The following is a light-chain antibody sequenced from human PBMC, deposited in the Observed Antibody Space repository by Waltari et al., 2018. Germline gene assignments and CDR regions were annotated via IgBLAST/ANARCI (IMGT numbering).Light chain of an antibody. V-gene: IGKV3-11*01. CDR2: DAS. J-gene: IGKJ4*01. CDR3: QQRSNGLT. CDR1: LSVSTY. Sequence: ETVLTQSPDILSLSPGERATLSCRASLSVSTYLAWYQQKPGQAPRLLVYDASNRATGIPARFSGSGSGTDFTLTISSLEPEDFAVYYCQQRSNGLTIGGGTKVEIK.